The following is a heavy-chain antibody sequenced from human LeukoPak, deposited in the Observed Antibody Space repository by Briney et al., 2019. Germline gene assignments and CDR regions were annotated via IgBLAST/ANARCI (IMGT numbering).Heavy chain of an antibody. J-gene: IGHJ4*02. V-gene: IGHV3-48*01. CDR1: GITFSSYS. D-gene: IGHD2/OR15-2a*01. Sequence: GGSLRLSCGASGITFSSYSMNWARRAPGKGLEWVSYISSSGSTKYYADSVKGRFTISRDNARNSLYPQMNSLRAEDTAVYFCARGGLSIMGYWGQGTLVTVSS. CDR3: ARGGLSIMGY. CDR2: ISSSGSTK.